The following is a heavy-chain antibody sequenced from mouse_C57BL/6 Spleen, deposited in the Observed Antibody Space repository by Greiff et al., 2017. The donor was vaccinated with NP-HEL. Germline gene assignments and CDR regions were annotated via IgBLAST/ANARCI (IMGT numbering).Heavy chain of an antibody. CDR2: ISDGGSYT. V-gene: IGHV5-4*01. Sequence: EVQLVESGGGLVKPGGSLKLSCAASGFTFSSYAMSWVRQTPEKRLEWVATISDGGSYTYYPENVKGRFTISRDNAKNNLYLQMSHLKSEDTAMYYCARDQLGRFAYWGQGTLVTVSA. D-gene: IGHD4-1*02. CDR3: ARDQLGRFAY. CDR1: GFTFSSYA. J-gene: IGHJ3*01.